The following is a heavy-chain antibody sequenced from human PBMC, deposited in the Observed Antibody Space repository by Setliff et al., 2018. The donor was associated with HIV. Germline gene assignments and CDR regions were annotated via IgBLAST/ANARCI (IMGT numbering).Heavy chain of an antibody. CDR3: ARGRLLWSGSYYYYYMDV. D-gene: IGHD3-10*01. CDR1: GFTFSDHY. V-gene: IGHV3-72*01. CDR2: TRNKVNSYTT. Sequence: LRLSCAASGFTFSDHYMDWVRQAPGKGLEWVGRTRNKVNSYTTEYAASVKGRFTISRDDSKNSLYLQMNSLKTEDTAVYYCARGRLLWSGSYYYYYMDVWGKGTTVTVSS. J-gene: IGHJ6*03.